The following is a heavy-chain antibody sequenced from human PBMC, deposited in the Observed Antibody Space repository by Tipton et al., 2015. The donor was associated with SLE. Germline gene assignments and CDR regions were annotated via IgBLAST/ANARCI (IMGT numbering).Heavy chain of an antibody. CDR3: AREATAMGPFDY. Sequence: QSGAEVKKPGASVKVSCKASGYTFTRYYIHWVRQAPGQGLEWMGIVNPDGGSIRYAQKFQGRVTMTRDTSTTTVYMELRSLRSDDTAVYYCAREATAMGPFDYWGQGTLVTVSS. J-gene: IGHJ4*02. CDR1: GYTFTRYY. CDR2: VNPDGGSI. D-gene: IGHD5-18*01. V-gene: IGHV1-46*01.